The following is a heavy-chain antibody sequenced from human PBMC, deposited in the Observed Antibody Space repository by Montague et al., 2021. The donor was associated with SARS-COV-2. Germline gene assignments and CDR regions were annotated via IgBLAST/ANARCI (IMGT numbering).Heavy chain of an antibody. CDR1: GGSISSGSYY. J-gene: IGHJ4*02. CDR3: ARESLHLTGYYNDYFDY. V-gene: IGHV4-61*02. Sequence: TLSLTCTVSGGSISSGSYYWNWIRQPAGKGLERTGRIYTSGSTNYNPSLKSRVTISVDTSKNQFSLKLSSVTAADTAVYYCARESLHLTGYYNDYFDYWGQGTLVTVSS. CDR2: IYTSGST. D-gene: IGHD3-9*01.